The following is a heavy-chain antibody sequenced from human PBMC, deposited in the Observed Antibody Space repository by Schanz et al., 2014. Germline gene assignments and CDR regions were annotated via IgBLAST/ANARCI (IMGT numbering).Heavy chain of an antibody. Sequence: EVQLVESGGGLVRPGGSLRLSCAASGFTFRTYSMNWVRQAPGKGLEWVSYTSSRSNTIYYADSVKGRFTISRDNAKNSLFLQMKSLRDKDTAVYYCVRSHSGSTAYSAFDYWGQGTLVTVSS. J-gene: IGHJ4*02. D-gene: IGHD3-9*01. CDR1: GFTFRTYS. V-gene: IGHV3-48*02. CDR3: VRSHSGSTAYSAFDY. CDR2: TSSRSNTI.